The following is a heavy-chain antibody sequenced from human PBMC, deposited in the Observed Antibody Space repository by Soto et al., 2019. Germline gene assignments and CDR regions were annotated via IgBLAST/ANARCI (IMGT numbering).Heavy chain of an antibody. CDR3: ARAINFDFWSDSQSGYYFDY. D-gene: IGHD3-3*01. CDR1: GGSVSSGSDY. V-gene: IGHV4-61*01. Sequence: QVQLQESGPGLVKPSETLSLTCTVSGGSVSSGSDYWSWIRQPPGKGLEWIGYLSYRGTTNYNPSLKSRVNISTDTSKNQLSLKLSYVTAADTAVYYCARAINFDFWSDSQSGYYFDYWGRGTLVTASS. J-gene: IGHJ4*02. CDR2: LSYRGTT.